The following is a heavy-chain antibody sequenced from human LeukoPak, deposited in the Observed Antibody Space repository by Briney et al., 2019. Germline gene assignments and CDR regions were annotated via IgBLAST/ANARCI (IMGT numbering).Heavy chain of an antibody. CDR3: AKDLGYGGYDYVGYFDY. Sequence: QSGGSLRLSCAASGFTFSSYAMSWVRQAPGKGLEWVSAISGSGGSTYYADSVKGRFTISRDNSKNTLYLQMNSLRAEDTAVYYCAKDLGYGGYDYVGYFDYWGQGTLVTVSS. D-gene: IGHD5-12*01. CDR1: GFTFSSYA. CDR2: ISGSGGST. V-gene: IGHV3-23*01. J-gene: IGHJ4*02.